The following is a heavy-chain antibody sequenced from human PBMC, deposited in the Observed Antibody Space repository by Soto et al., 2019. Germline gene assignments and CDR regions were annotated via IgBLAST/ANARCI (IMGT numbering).Heavy chain of an antibody. Sequence: GGALRLYCAASGITLSRYAMTWGRQGPGMGLEWVSAISGSGDFTYYASSVKGRFTISRDNAMNTMYLQMNSLRADDKAVYYCAKDVGGGATIPIQLSPCALRTRVTVS. V-gene: IGHV3-23*01. CDR2: ISGSGDFT. CDR3: AKDVGGGATIPIQLSP. J-gene: IGHJ5*02. CDR1: GITLSRYA. D-gene: IGHD1-26*01.